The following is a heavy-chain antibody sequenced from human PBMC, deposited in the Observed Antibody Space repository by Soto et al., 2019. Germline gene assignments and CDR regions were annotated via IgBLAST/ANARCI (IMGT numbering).Heavy chain of an antibody. CDR2: IKQDGSEK. D-gene: IGHD1-20*01. CDR1: GFTFSSYW. J-gene: IGHJ6*02. Sequence: GGSLRLSCAASGFTFSSYWMSWVRQAPGKGLEWVANIKQDGSEKYYVDSVKGRFTISRDNAKNSLYLQMNSLRAEDTAVYYWATDITGQYYYYYGMDVWGQGTTVTVSS. V-gene: IGHV3-7*01. CDR3: ATDITGQYYYYYGMDV.